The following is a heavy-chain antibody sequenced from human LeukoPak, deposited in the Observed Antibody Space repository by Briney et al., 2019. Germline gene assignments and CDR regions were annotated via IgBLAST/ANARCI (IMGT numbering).Heavy chain of an antibody. CDR2: TSYDGRNK. CDR1: GFTFRSSA. D-gene: IGHD5-18*01. J-gene: IGHJ4*02. Sequence: GRSLRLSCAASGFTFRSSAMHWVRHAPGKGLEWVAVTSYDGRNKYYADSAKGRFTISRDNSKNTLYLQMNSLRPEDTAVYYCARDGYGLDTPMVSTNFDYWGQGTLVTVSS. CDR3: ARDGYGLDTPMVSTNFDY. V-gene: IGHV3-30*04.